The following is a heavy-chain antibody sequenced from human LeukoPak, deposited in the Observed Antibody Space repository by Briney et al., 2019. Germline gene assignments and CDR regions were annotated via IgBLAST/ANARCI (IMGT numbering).Heavy chain of an antibody. D-gene: IGHD3-22*01. Sequence: GGSLRLSCAASGFTFSSYTMHWVRQAPGKGLEWVSAISGSGGSTYYADSVKGRFTISRDNSKNTLYLQMNSLRAEDTAVYYCAKSHEDRYYDSSDDYWGQGTLVTVSS. CDR1: GFTFSSYT. CDR3: AKSHEDRYYDSSDDY. CDR2: ISGSGGST. V-gene: IGHV3-23*01. J-gene: IGHJ4*02.